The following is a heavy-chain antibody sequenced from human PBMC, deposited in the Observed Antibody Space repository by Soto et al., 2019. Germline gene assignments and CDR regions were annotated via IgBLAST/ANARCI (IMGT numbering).Heavy chain of an antibody. J-gene: IGHJ5*02. CDR2: ISGSVGST. V-gene: IGHV3-23*01. CDR3: AKASRPYFDWPATDP. D-gene: IGHD3-9*01. Sequence: GGSLSVSCAASGFTFSSYAMSWFRQAPVKGLEWVSAISGSVGSTYYADSVKGRFTISRDNSKNTLYLQMNSLRAEDTAVYYCAKASRPYFDWPATDPWGQGTLVTVSS. CDR1: GFTFSSYA.